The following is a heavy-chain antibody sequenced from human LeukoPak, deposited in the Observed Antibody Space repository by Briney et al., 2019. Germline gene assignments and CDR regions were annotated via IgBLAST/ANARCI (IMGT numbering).Heavy chain of an antibody. Sequence: SGQVSCQASGGAFNIYTISWVRPAPGQGLEWMGGIIPIFGTANYAQKFQGRVTITTDESTSTAYMELSSLRSEDTAVYYCARGALEYQLPFDYWGQGTLVTVSS. CDR2: IIPIFGTA. CDR1: GGAFNIYT. V-gene: IGHV1-69*05. D-gene: IGHD2-2*01. CDR3: ARGALEYQLPFDY. J-gene: IGHJ4*02.